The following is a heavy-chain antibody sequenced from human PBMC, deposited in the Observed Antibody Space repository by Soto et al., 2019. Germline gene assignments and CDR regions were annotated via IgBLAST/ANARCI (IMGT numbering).Heavy chain of an antibody. J-gene: IGHJ4*02. V-gene: IGHV4-30-4*01. Sequence: SETLSLTCTVSGGSISSGDYYWSWIRQPPGKGLEWIGYIYYSGSTYYNPSLKSRVTISVDTSKNQFSLKLSSVTVADTAVYYCARVFFDYYDSSGLDYWGQGTLVTSPQ. CDR3: ARVFFDYYDSSGLDY. CDR2: IYYSGST. D-gene: IGHD3-22*01. CDR1: GGSISSGDYY.